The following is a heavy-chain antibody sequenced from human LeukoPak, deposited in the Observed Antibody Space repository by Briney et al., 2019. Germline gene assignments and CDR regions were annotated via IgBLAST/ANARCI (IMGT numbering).Heavy chain of an antibody. J-gene: IGHJ4*02. CDR3: AKDRPTIVVVPAASEY. Sequence: GGSLRLSCAASGFTFSSYGMHWVRQAPGKGLEWVAFIRYDGSNKYYADSVKGRFTISRDNSKNTLYLQMNSLRAEDTAVYYCAKDRPTIVVVPAASEYWSQGTLVTVSS. CDR1: GFTFSSYG. CDR2: IRYDGSNK. D-gene: IGHD2-2*01. V-gene: IGHV3-30*02.